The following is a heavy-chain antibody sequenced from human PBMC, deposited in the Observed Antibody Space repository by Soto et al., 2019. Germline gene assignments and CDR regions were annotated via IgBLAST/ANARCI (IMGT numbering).Heavy chain of an antibody. CDR1: GFIFSNYA. Sequence: QVQLVESGGGVVQPGRSLGLSCAASGFIFSNYAMHXXXXXXXXXXXXVAVISYDGSNKYYADSVKGRFTISRDNSKXXXXXXXXXXXXXXXXXXXXXXXXXXXXXXXXXXVWGQGTTVTVSS. V-gene: IGHV3-30-3*01. J-gene: IGHJ6*02. CDR2: ISYDGSNK. CDR3: XXXXXXXXXXXXXXV.